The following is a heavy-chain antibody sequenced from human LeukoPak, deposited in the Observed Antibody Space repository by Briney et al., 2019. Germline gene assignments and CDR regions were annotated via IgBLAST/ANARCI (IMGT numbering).Heavy chain of an antibody. CDR2: ISNGATTI. J-gene: IGHJ4*02. CDR1: GFSFIDYF. D-gene: IGHD1-26*01. V-gene: IGHV3-11*01. CDR3: VQGRGDH. Sequence: PGGSLRLSCVASGFSFIDYFKTWIRLSPGKGPEWVSYISNGATTIYYADSVKGRFTVSRDSSRTTLYLQMNTLRAEDTAVYYYVQGRGDHWGQGTLVTVSS.